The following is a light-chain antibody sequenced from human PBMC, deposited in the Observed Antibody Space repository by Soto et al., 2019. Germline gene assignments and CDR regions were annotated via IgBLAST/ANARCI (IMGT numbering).Light chain of an antibody. J-gene: IGKJ4*01. CDR1: QSIGSH. V-gene: IGKV1-39*01. Sequence: IQVTQSPSSLSASVGDRVTITCRASQSIGSHLNWYQQKPGTAPNLLIHGASTLQGGVPSRFSGSGSGTDFPLTISTLQPEDFATYYCLQTYSLPVAFGGGTKVEI. CDR2: GAS. CDR3: LQTYSLPVA.